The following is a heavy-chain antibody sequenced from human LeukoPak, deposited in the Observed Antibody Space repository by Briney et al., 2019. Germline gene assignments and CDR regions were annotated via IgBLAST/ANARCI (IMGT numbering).Heavy chain of an antibody. CDR3: AKDRGYDWVPPSLDY. Sequence: GGSLRLSCAASGFTFDDDAMHWVRQAPGKGLEWVSGISRNTANIGYANSVKGRFTISRDNAKNSLYLQMNNLRAEDTALYFCAKDRGYDWVPPSLDYWGQGTTVIVS. CDR1: GFTFDDDA. J-gene: IGHJ4*02. CDR2: ISRNTANI. V-gene: IGHV3-9*01. D-gene: IGHD5-12*01.